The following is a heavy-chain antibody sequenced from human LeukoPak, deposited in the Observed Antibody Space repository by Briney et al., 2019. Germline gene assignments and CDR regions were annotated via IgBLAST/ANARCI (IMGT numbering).Heavy chain of an antibody. CDR1: GGSFSGYY. Sequence: SETLSLTCAVYGGSFSGYYWSWIRQPPGKGLEWIGSIYDSGGTYYNPSLKSRVTISVDTSKNQFSLKLNSVTAADTAVYYCARHYGPWGQGTLVTVSS. CDR2: IYDSGGT. CDR3: ARHYGP. V-gene: IGHV4-34*01. D-gene: IGHD3-16*01. J-gene: IGHJ5*02.